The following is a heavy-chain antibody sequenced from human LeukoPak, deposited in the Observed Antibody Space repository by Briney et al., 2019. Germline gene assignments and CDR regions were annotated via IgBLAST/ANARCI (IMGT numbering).Heavy chain of an antibody. V-gene: IGHV3-7*01. Sequence: PGGSLRLSCAASGFTFSSYWMSWVRQAPGKGLEWVANIKQDGSEKYYVDSVKGRFTISRDNAKNSLYLQMNSLRAEDTAVYYCARTLYYYGSGSYSSPPYYWGQGTLVTVSS. J-gene: IGHJ4*02. CDR1: GFTFSSYW. D-gene: IGHD3-10*01. CDR3: ARTLYYYGSGSYSSPPYY. CDR2: IKQDGSEK.